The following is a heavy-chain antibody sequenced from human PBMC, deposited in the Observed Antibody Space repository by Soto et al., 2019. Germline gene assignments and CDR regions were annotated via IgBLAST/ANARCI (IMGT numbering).Heavy chain of an antibody. CDR1: GFTFSSYA. V-gene: IGHV3-23*01. J-gene: IGHJ3*02. D-gene: IGHD4-17*01. CDR3: AKGTYRDYVYWDHAFDI. Sequence: GGSLRLSCAASGFTFSSYAMSWVRQAPGKGLEWVSAISGSGGSTYYADSVKGRFTISRDNSKNTLYLQMNSLRAEDTAVYYCAKGTYRDYVYWDHAFDIRGQGTMVTVSS. CDR2: ISGSGGST.